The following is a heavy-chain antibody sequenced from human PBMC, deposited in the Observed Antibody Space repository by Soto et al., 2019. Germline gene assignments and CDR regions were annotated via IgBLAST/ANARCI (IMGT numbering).Heavy chain of an antibody. CDR1: GFTFSSYG. Sequence: QVQLVESGGGVVQPGRSLRLSCAASGFTFSSYGMHWVRQAPGKGLEWVAVIWYDGSNKYYADSVKGRFTISRDNSKNTLYLQMNSLRAEDTAVYYCARDHSSSSFYFDYWGQGTLVTVSS. CDR3: ARDHSSSSFYFDY. V-gene: IGHV3-33*01. CDR2: IWYDGSNK. J-gene: IGHJ4*02. D-gene: IGHD6-13*01.